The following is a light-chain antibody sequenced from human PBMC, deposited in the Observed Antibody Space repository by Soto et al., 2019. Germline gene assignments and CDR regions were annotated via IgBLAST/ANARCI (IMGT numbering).Light chain of an antibody. J-gene: IGKJ5*01. CDR2: GAS. Sequence: TQALGSLSFPPGYSASLSCRASQNLSRYFLAWYQHKPGQANRLLISGASRRATGIKDRFSGAGSGTDFTLTIRRLEPEDFALYYCKKHDILQITCGKGTQLEIK. CDR1: QNLSRYF. V-gene: IGKV3-20*01. CDR3: KKHDILQIT.